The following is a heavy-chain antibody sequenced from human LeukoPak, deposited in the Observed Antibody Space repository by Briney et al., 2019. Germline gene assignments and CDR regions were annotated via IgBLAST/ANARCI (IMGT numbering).Heavy chain of an antibody. J-gene: IGHJ4*02. V-gene: IGHV4-59*01. D-gene: IGHD2-15*01. CDR1: GVSISSYY. CDR3: ARDRYCSGGSCYGFDY. CDR2: IYYSGST. Sequence: PSETLSLTCTVSGVSISSYYWSWIRQPPGKGLEWIGYIYYSGSTNYNPSLKSRVTISVDTSKNQFSLKLSSVTAADTAVYYCARDRYCSGGSCYGFDYWGQGTLVTASS.